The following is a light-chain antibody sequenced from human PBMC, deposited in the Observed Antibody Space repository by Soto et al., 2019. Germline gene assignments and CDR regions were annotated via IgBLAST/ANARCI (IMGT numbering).Light chain of an antibody. V-gene: IGKV3-20*01. CDR2: GAS. CDR3: QQYGSSLTWT. CDR1: QSVSVN. Sequence: EIVMTQSPGTLSVSPGERATLSCRASQSVSVNLAWYQQKPGQAPRLLIYGASSRATGIPDRFSGSGSGTDSTLTISRLEPEDFAVYYCQQYGSSLTWTFGQGTKVDIK. J-gene: IGKJ1*01.